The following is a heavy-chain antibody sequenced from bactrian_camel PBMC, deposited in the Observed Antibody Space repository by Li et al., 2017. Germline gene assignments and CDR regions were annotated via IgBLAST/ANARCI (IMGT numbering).Heavy chain of an antibody. CDR3: AAGYSDYGQCSFEYAD. J-gene: IGHJ4*01. Sequence: HVQLVESGGGSVQTGGTLRLSCAFSGVHYRGHCMGWFRQVPGKEREGVAGVYIGSDIGSGSTYVAVSVKGRFTLSEDVAAHTTYLQMNILKSEDSAMYYCAAGYSDYGQCSFEYADWGQGTQVTVS. V-gene: IGHV3S1*01. CDR1: GVHYRGHC. CDR2: SDIGSGST. D-gene: IGHD4*01.